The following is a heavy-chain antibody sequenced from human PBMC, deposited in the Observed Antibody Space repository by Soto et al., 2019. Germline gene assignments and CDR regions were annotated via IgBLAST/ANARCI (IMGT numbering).Heavy chain of an antibody. V-gene: IGHV4-39*01. D-gene: IGHD2-15*01. CDR1: GGSISSSSYY. CDR3: ARHTPAISISDH. CDR2: IYYSGST. Sequence: QLQLQESGPGLVKPSETLSLTCTVSGGSISSSSYYWGWIRQPPGKGLEWIGSIYYSGSTYYNPSLKSRVTTSVATSKNQVSLKLSSVTAADTAVYYCARHTPAISISDHWGQGTLVTVSS. J-gene: IGHJ4*02.